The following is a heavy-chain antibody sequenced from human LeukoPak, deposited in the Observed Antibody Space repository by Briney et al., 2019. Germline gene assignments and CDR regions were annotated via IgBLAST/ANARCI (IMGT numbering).Heavy chain of an antibody. CDR2: ICYSGST. CDR3: ARLPDYYFDY. Sequence: PSETLSLTCTVSGGSISSSSYYWGWIRQPPGKGLEWIGSICYSGSTYYNPSLKSRVTISVDTSKNQFSLKLSSVTAADTAVYYCARLPDYYFDYWGQGTLVTVSS. D-gene: IGHD1-14*01. J-gene: IGHJ4*02. V-gene: IGHV4-39*01. CDR1: GGSISSSSYY.